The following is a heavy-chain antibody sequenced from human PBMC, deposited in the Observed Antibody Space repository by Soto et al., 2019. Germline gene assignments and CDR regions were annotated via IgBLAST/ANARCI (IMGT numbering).Heavy chain of an antibody. CDR1: GGSISSYY. CDR3: ARGNRYCSGGSCYLRYYGMDV. D-gene: IGHD2-15*01. Sequence: PSETLSLACTVSGGSISSYYWSWIRQPPGKGLEWIGYIYYSGSTNYNPSLKSRVTISVDTSKNQFSLKLSSVTAADTAVYYCARGNRYCSGGSCYLRYYGMDVWGQGTTVTVSS. J-gene: IGHJ6*02. V-gene: IGHV4-59*01. CDR2: IYYSGST.